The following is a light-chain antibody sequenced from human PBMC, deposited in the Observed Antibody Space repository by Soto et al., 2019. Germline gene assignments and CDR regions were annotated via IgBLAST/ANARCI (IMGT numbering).Light chain of an antibody. V-gene: IGLV1-44*01. CDR1: SSNIGRTT. CDR2: STD. J-gene: IGLJ2*01. Sequence: QSVLTQPPSASGTPGQRVTISCSGSSSNIGRTTVTWYQQLPGMAPKLLIYSTDQRPSGVPDRFSGTKSGTSASLAISGLQSEDEADYYCAAWDDSLKGEVFGGGTKLTVL. CDR3: AAWDDSLKGEV.